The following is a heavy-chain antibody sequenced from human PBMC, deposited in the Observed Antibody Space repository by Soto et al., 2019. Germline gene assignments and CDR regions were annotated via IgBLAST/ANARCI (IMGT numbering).Heavy chain of an antibody. D-gene: IGHD6-19*01. CDR1: GGSVSSGSFH. J-gene: IGHJ4*02. CDR3: ARIGGWYDIDF. Sequence: PPETLSLPCSVSGGSVSSGSFHWSWIRQPPGKGLQFIGSIFYNGTANYSPSLKNRVSISIDTSQSQFFLQLISVAAADTAVYYCARIGGWYDIDFWGQGSLVTVSS. V-gene: IGHV4-61*01. CDR2: IFYNGTA.